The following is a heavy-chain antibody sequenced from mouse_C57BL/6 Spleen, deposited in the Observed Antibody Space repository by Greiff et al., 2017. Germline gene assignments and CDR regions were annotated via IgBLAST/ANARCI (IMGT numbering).Heavy chain of an antibody. D-gene: IGHD3-2*02. CDR3: ARIDSSGHYFDY. CDR1: GYTFTSYW. CDR2: IDPSDSYT. Sequence: QVQLQQPGAELVMPGASVKLSCKASGYTFTSYWMHWVKQRPGQGLEWIREIDPSDSYTNYNQKFKGKSTLTVDKSSSTAYMQLSSLTSEDSAVYYCARIDSSGHYFDYWGQGTTLTVSS. J-gene: IGHJ2*01. V-gene: IGHV1-69*01.